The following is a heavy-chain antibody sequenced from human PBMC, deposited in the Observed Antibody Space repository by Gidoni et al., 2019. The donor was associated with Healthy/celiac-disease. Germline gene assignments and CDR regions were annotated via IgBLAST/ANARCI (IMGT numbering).Heavy chain of an antibody. CDR2: ISWNSGSI. CDR3: AKDITIFRLGGDGMDV. V-gene: IGHV3-9*01. Sequence: EVQLVESGGGLVQLGRSLRLSCAASGFTFDDYAMHWVRQAPGKGLGWVSGISWNSGSIGYADSVKGRFTISRDNAKNSLYLQMNSLRAEDTALYYCAKDITIFRLGGDGMDVWGQGTTVTVSS. J-gene: IGHJ6*02. CDR1: GFTFDDYA. D-gene: IGHD3-3*01.